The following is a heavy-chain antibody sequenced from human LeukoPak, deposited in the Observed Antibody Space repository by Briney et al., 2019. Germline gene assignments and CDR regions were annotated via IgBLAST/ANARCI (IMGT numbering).Heavy chain of an antibody. CDR1: GYXFTSYS. CDR2: ISTYNGNT. Sequence: ASVKVSCKASGYXFTSYSINWVRQAPGQGLEWMGWISTYNGNTNYAQKLQGRVTMTTDTSTSTAYMELRSLRSDDTAVYYCAKDRWRDGSSSFDNWGQGTLVTVSS. V-gene: IGHV1-18*01. D-gene: IGHD6-6*01. J-gene: IGHJ4*02. CDR3: AKDRWRDGSSSFDN.